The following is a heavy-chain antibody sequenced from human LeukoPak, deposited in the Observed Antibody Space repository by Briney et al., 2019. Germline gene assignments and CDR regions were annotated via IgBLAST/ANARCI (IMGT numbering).Heavy chain of an antibody. CDR3: ARSPKPYYFDY. Sequence: ASVKVSCKASGYTFTGYYMHWVRQAPGQGLEWMGWISAYNGNTNYAQKLQGRVTMTTDTSTSTAYMELRSLRSDDTAVYYCARSPKPYYFDYWGQGTLVTVSS. CDR1: GYTFTGYY. J-gene: IGHJ4*02. V-gene: IGHV1-18*04. CDR2: ISAYNGNT.